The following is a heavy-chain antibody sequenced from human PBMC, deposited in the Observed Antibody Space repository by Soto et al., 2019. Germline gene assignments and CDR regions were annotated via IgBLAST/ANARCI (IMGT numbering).Heavy chain of an antibody. CDR2: ISAYNGNT. CDR3: ARDQRWVVLGDYYYYYGMDV. CDR1: GYTFTSYG. V-gene: IGHV1-18*01. J-gene: IGHJ6*02. D-gene: IGHD6-19*01. Sequence: QVQLVQSGAEVKKPGASVKVSCKASGYTFTSYGISWVRQAPGQGLEWMGWISAYNGNTNYAQKLQGRVTMTTDTSTSTAYMELRSLRSDDTAVYYCARDQRWVVLGDYYYYYGMDVCGQGTTVTVSS.